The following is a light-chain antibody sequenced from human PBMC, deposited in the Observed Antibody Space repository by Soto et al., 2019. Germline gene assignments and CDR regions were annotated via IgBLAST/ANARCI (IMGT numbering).Light chain of an antibody. V-gene: IGKV3-20*01. CDR1: QSVSSSY. CDR3: QQYGGSFRV. CDR2: GAS. Sequence: EIVLTQSPGTLSLSPGERATLSCLASQSVSSSYLAWYQQKPGQAPRLLIYGASSRATGIPDRFSGSGSGTDFTLTSSSLEPEDFAVYYCQQYGGSFRVFGPGTKVDIK. J-gene: IGKJ3*01.